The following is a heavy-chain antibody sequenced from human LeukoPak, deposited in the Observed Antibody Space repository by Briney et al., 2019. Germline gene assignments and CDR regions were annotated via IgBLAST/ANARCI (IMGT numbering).Heavy chain of an antibody. CDR2: VHDSGNT. Sequence: SETLSLTCSVSGDSISNYYWSWIRQPPGKGLQWIGHVHDSGNTNYNPSLKSRVTISVDTSKNQFSLKLTSVTAADTAVYYCARDLGYCSGGSCYPRWFDPWGQGTLVTVSS. CDR1: GDSISNYY. J-gene: IGHJ5*02. D-gene: IGHD2-15*01. CDR3: ARDLGYCSGGSCYPRWFDP. V-gene: IGHV4-59*01.